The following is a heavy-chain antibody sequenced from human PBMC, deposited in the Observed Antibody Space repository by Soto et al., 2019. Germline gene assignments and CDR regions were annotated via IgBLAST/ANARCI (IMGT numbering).Heavy chain of an antibody. J-gene: IGHJ6*02. V-gene: IGHV3-21*01. CDR3: GRDQRTIHTISYSHYGLGV. CDR2: ISSSSSYI. D-gene: IGHD2-21*01. CDR1: GFTFSSYS. Sequence: EVQLVESGGGLVKPGGSLRLSCAASGFTFSSYSMNWVRQAPGKGLEWVSSISSSSSYIYYADSVKGRFTISRDNAKNSLYLQMKSLRAEATAVYYCGRDQRTIHTISYSHYGLGVWGQGSTVTLSS.